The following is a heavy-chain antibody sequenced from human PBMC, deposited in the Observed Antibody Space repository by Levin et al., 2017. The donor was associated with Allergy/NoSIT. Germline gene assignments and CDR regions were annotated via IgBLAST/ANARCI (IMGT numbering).Heavy chain of an antibody. CDR2: FSGSGGST. CDR1: GLTFSSYA. J-gene: IGHJ4*02. CDR3: AKPYCTGGVCYPDYFDY. Sequence: GGSLRLSCAASGLTFSSYALSWVRQAPGKGLEWVSTFSGSGGSTYYADSVKGRFTISRDNSKNTLYLQMSSLRAEDTAVYYCAKPYCTGGVCYPDYFDYWGQGTLVTVSS. D-gene: IGHD2-8*02. V-gene: IGHV3-23*01.